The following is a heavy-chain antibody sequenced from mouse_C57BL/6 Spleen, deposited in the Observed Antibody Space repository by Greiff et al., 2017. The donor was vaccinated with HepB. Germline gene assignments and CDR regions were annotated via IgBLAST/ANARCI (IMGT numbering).Heavy chain of an antibody. CDR1: GFTFSSYA. Sequence: EVQLVESGGGLVKPGGSLKLSCAASGFTFSSYAMSWVRQTPEKRLEWVATISDGGSYTYYPDNVKGRFTISRDNAKNNLYLQMSHLKSEDTAMYYCARDGAYGNFDYWGQGTTLTVSS. CDR3: ARDGAYGNFDY. CDR2: ISDGGSYT. D-gene: IGHD2-1*01. V-gene: IGHV5-4*01. J-gene: IGHJ2*01.